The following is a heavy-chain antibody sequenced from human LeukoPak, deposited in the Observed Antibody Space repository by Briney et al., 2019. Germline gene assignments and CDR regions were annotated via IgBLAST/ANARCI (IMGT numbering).Heavy chain of an antibody. V-gene: IGHV3-48*04. J-gene: IGHJ4*02. CDR3: ARHRVLGY. CDR2: INSSSSNI. D-gene: IGHD2-8*01. CDR1: GFTISSYK. Sequence: VTLSLSCAASGFTISSYKRKWLRPAPGLGLEGGSYINSSSSNIYYTHSVKGPFTISRDNAKNSLYLQRNSLRAKDTALSSCARHRVLGYWGQETLVTVSS.